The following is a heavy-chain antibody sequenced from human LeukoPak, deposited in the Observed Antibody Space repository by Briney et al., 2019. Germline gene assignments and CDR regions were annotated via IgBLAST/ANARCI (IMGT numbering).Heavy chain of an antibody. V-gene: IGHV4-59*01. CDR3: ARLLETYGDYADYYYYYMDV. D-gene: IGHD4-17*01. CDR1: GGSISIYY. CDR2: IYYTGTT. Sequence: SETLSLTCSVSGGSISIYYWTWIRQIPGKGLEWIGYIYYTGTTNYNPLFESRATISVDTSKNQFSLKLSSVTAADTAVYYCARLLETYGDYADYYYYYMDVWGKGTTVTISS. J-gene: IGHJ6*03.